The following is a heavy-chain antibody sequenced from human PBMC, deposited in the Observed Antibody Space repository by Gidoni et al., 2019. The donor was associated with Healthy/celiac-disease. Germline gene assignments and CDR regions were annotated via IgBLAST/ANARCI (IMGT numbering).Heavy chain of an antibody. CDR2: ISGSGGST. CDR3: AKDLVGSSWYGGGFDP. V-gene: IGHV3-23*01. Sequence: EVQLLESGGGLVQPGGSLRLSCTASGFTFSSYAMSWVRQAPGKGLEWVSAISGSGGSTYYADSVKGRFTISRDNSKNTLYLQMNSLRAEYTAVYYCAKDLVGSSWYGGGFDPWGQGTLVTVSS. J-gene: IGHJ5*02. D-gene: IGHD6-13*01. CDR1: GFTFSSYA.